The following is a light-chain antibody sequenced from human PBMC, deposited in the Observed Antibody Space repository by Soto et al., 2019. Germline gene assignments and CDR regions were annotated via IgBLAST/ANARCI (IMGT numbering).Light chain of an antibody. CDR3: SSYTSSSTLYV. Sequence: QCVLAQPASVSGTPGRSMNISCTGTSSDVGGYNYVSWYQQHPGKAPKLMIYDVSNRPSGVSNRFSGSKSGNTASLTISGLQAEDEADYYCSSYTSSSTLYVFGTGTKVTVL. V-gene: IGLV2-14*01. J-gene: IGLJ1*01. CDR1: SSDVGGYNY. CDR2: DVS.